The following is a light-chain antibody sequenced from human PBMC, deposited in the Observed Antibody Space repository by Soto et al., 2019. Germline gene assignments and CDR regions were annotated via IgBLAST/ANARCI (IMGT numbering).Light chain of an antibody. CDR2: GAS. V-gene: IGKV3-15*01. J-gene: IGKJ1*01. CDR3: QQYGSSGT. Sequence: EVVTSQSPATLSGSPGEMATLSGRASQSVSSNLAWYQQKHGQAPRLLIYGASTRATGIPARFSGGGSGTDFTLTISSLRSEDFAVYYCQQYGSSGTFGQGTRWIS. CDR1: QSVSSN.